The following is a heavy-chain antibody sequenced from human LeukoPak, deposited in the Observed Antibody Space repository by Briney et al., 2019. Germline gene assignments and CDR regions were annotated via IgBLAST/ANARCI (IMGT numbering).Heavy chain of an antibody. CDR3: ARGQRYRYSSGHGLFVY. Sequence: PSETLSLTCAVYGGSFSGYYWSWVRQPPGKGLEWIGEINHSVSTNYNPSLKSRVTISVDTSKNQFSLKLSSVTAADTAVYYCARGQRYRYSSGHGLFVYWGQGTLVTVSS. V-gene: IGHV4-34*01. CDR2: INHSVST. D-gene: IGHD6-25*01. CDR1: GGSFSGYY. J-gene: IGHJ4*02.